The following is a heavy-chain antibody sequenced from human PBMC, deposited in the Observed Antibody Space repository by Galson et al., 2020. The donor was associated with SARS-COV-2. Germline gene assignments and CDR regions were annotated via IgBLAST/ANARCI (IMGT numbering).Heavy chain of an antibody. CDR2: IRSKPYGGTT. CDR3: TKLFCTSDSCYSDY. V-gene: IGHV3-49*03. Sequence: GGSLRLSCTASGFTFGDHALSWFRQAPGQGLEWLGFIRSKPYGGTTEYAASVKGRFTISRDDSKSIAYLQMNSLKTEDTALYYCTKLFCTSDSCYSDYWGQGTLVTVSS. J-gene: IGHJ4*02. D-gene: IGHD2-2*01. CDR1: GFTFGDHA.